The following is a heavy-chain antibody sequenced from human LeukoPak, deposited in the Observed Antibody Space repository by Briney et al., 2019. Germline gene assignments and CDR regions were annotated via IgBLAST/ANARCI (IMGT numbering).Heavy chain of an antibody. CDR2: INSDGSRP. V-gene: IGHV3-74*01. CDR3: ARDHCSGDSCQIALDS. J-gene: IGHJ4*02. Sequence: GGSLRLSCAASGFAFSTYWMHWGRQAPGKGLVWVSHINSDGSRPTYADSVKGRFTISRDNAKNTLYLQMNSLRVEDTAVYYCARDHCSGDSCQIALDSWGRGTLVTVSS. D-gene: IGHD2-15*01. CDR1: GFAFSTYW.